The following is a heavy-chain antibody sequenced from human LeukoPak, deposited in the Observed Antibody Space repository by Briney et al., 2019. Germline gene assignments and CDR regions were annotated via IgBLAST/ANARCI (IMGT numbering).Heavy chain of an antibody. CDR2: IIPIFGTA. V-gene: IGHV1-69*13. D-gene: IGHD2-2*01. CDR3: ARDHCSSTSRYLYFQH. CDR1: GGTFSSYA. Sequence: SVKVSCKASGGTFSSYAISWVRQAPGQGLEWMGGIIPIFGTANYAQKFQGRVTITADESTSTACMELSSLRSEDTAVYYCARDHCSSTSRYLYFQHWGQGTLVTVSS. J-gene: IGHJ1*01.